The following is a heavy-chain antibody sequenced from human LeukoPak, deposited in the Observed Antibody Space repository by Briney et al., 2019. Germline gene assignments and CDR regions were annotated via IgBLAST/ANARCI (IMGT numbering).Heavy chain of an antibody. J-gene: IGHJ4*02. V-gene: IGHV3-30*01. Sequence: GGSLRLSCAASGFTFSSYAMHWVLQAPGKGLEWVAVISYDGSNKYYADSVKGRFTISRDNSKNTLYLQMNSLRAEDTAVYYCARDHRSGSYFFDYWGQGTLVTVSS. CDR1: GFTFSSYA. CDR2: ISYDGSNK. D-gene: IGHD1-26*01. CDR3: ARDHRSGSYFFDY.